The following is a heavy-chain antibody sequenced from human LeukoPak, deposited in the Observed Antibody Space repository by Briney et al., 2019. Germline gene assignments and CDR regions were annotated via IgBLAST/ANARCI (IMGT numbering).Heavy chain of an antibody. CDR3: ARFKGSYGSYWYFDL. Sequence: PSETLSLTCTVSGGSISSSSYYWGWIRQPPGKGLEWIGSSYYSGSTYYKPSLKSRVTISVDTSKNQFSLKLSSVTAADTAVYYCARFKGSYGSYWYFDLWGRGTLVTVSS. J-gene: IGHJ2*01. CDR2: SYYSGST. CDR1: GGSISSSSYY. V-gene: IGHV4-39*07. D-gene: IGHD5-18*01.